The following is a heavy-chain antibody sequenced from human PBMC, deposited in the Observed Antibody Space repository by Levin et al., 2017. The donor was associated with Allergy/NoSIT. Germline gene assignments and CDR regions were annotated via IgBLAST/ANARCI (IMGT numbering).Heavy chain of an antibody. CDR3: ANSIVATIPAEDY. J-gene: IGHJ4*02. CDR2: ISGSGGST. D-gene: IGHD5-12*01. Sequence: GGSLRLSCAASGFTFSSYAMSWVRQAPGKGLEWVSAISGSGGSTYYADSVKGRFTISRDNSKYTLYLQMNSLRAEDTAVYYCANSIVATIPAEDYWGQGTLVTVSS. CDR1: GFTFSSYA. V-gene: IGHV3-23*01.